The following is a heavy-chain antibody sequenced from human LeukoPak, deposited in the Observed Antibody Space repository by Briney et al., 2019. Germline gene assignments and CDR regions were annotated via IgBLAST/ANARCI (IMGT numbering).Heavy chain of an antibody. CDR2: INPNSGGA. D-gene: IGHD3-16*02. CDR1: GYTFTGYY. Sequence: ASVKVSCKASGYTFTGYYMHWVRQAPGQGLEWMGWINPNSGGANYAQKFRGRVTMTRDTSITTAYMELSSLKSDDTALYYCARVYYLWESYRYLFDYWGQGSLVTVSS. V-gene: IGHV1-2*02. CDR3: ARVYYLWESYRYLFDY. J-gene: IGHJ4*02.